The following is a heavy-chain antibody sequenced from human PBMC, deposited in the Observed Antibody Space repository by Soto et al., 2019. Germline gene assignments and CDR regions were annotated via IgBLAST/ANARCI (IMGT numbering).Heavy chain of an antibody. CDR2: IWYDGSNK. V-gene: IGHV3-33*07. D-gene: IGHD6-13*01. CDR3: ARGSGSSWTGADVFDI. CDR1: GFTFSRSG. Sequence: GGSLRLSCVASGFTFSRSGMDWVRQAPGKGLEWVAVIWYDGSNKYYADSVKGRFTISRDTSKNTLYLQMNSLRAEDTAVYYCARGSGSSWTGADVFDIWGQGTMVTVSS. J-gene: IGHJ3*02.